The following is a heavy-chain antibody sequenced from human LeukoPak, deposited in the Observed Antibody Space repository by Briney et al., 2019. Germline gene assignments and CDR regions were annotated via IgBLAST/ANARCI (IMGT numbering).Heavy chain of an antibody. CDR3: ARAPRVATIWGDY. CDR1: GYSFTSYW. Sequence: GEFLRISCKGSGYSFTSYWISWVRQMPGKGLEWRGRIDPSDSYTNYSPSFQGHVTISADKSISTAYLQWSSLKASDTAMYYCARAPRVATIWGDYWGQGTLVTVSS. CDR2: IDPSDSYT. V-gene: IGHV5-10-1*01. D-gene: IGHD5-12*01. J-gene: IGHJ4*02.